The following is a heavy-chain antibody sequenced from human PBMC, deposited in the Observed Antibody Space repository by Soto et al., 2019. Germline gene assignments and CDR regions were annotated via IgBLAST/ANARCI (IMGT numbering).Heavy chain of an antibody. CDR2: IIPIFGTA. V-gene: IGHV1-69*13. J-gene: IGHJ6*02. CDR1: GGTFSSYA. Sequence: SVTVSCKASGGTFSSYAISWVRQAPGQGLEWMGGIIPIFGTANYAQKFQGRVTITADESTSTAYMELSSLRSEDTAVYYCARSFSYSPKGYYGMGVWGQGTTVTVSS. D-gene: IGHD2-21*01. CDR3: ARSFSYSPKGYYGMGV.